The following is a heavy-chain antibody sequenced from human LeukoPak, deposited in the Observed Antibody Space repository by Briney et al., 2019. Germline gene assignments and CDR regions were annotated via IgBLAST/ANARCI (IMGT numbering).Heavy chain of an antibody. CDR1: GYTFTSYG. CDR3: ARDQYCSGGSCYFSYYYGMDV. CDR2: ISAYNGST. Sequence: ASVKVSCKASGYTFTSYGISWVRQAPGQGLEWMGWISAYNGSTNYAQKLQGRVTMTIDTSTSTAYMELRSLRSDDTAVYYCARDQYCSGGSCYFSYYYGMDVWGQGTTVTVSS. J-gene: IGHJ6*02. D-gene: IGHD2-15*01. V-gene: IGHV1-18*01.